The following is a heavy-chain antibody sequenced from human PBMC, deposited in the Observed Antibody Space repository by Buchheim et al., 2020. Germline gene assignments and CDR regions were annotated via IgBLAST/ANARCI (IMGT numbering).Heavy chain of an antibody. V-gene: IGHV3-74*01. CDR3: ARDPLLNGGTLDY. CDR2: INRDGSST. CDR1: GFTFSDLW. J-gene: IGHJ4*02. D-gene: IGHD1-1*01. Sequence: EVQLVESGGGLVQPGGSLRLSCAASGFTFSDLWMHWGRQTPGKGLMWGSRINRDGSSTIYGQSVKGRFTVSRDNAKTTLYVQMNSLRAEDTGVYYCARDPLLNGGTLDYWGQGT.